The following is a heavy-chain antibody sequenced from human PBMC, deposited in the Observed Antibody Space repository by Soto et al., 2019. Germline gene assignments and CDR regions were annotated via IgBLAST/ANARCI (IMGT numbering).Heavy chain of an antibody. CDR1: GFIFSSFG. CDR3: VRDLLGSGGHLDY. V-gene: IGHV3-33*01. Sequence: GGSLRLSCAASGFIFSSFGMHWVRQAPGKGLEWVAHIWYDESNTYYADSVKGRFTISRDNSRNTLYLQMNSLRAEDTAVYHCVRDLLGSGGHLDYWGQGTPVTVSS. J-gene: IGHJ4*02. D-gene: IGHD7-27*01. CDR2: IWYDESNT.